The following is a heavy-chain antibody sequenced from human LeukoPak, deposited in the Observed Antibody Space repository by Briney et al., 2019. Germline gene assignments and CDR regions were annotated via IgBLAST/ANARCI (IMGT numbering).Heavy chain of an antibody. D-gene: IGHD5-18*01. Sequence: PGGSLRLSCAASGFTFSSYGMHWVRQAPGKGLEWVAFIRYDGSNKYYADSVKGRFTISRGNSKNTLYLQMNSLRAEDTAVYYCAKEIQKRGYSYPYAVDYWGQGTLVTVSS. CDR1: GFTFSSYG. V-gene: IGHV3-30*02. CDR3: AKEIQKRGYSYPYAVDY. CDR2: IRYDGSNK. J-gene: IGHJ4*02.